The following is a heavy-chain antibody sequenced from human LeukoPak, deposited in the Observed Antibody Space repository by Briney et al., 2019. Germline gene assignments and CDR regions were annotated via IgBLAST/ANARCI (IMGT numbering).Heavy chain of an antibody. D-gene: IGHD3-10*01. V-gene: IGHV1-8*01. CDR3: ARANYYGSGKKDLDF. Sequence: ASVKVSCKSSVYTFTTYDINWVRQATCQGREWMGWMIPNSGNTGYAQKFQGRVTMTRNTSMSTAYMELDSLRSEDTAVYYSARANYYGSGKKDLDFWGQGTLVTVSS. CDR2: MIPNSGNT. J-gene: IGHJ4*02. CDR1: VYTFTTYD.